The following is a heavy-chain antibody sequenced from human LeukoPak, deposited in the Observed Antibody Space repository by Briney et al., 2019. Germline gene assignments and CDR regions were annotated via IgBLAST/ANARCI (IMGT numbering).Heavy chain of an antibody. Sequence: SETLSLTCTVSGVSVSSGSYYWSWIPQPPGKGLGWIGYIYYSGSTNYNPSLKRRITISVDASKNQFSLMLSSVTDADTAVYYCARVKWNDDYIVDYWGQGTLVSVSS. CDR3: ARVKWNDDYIVDY. D-gene: IGHD1-1*01. J-gene: IGHJ4*02. CDR2: IYYSGST. CDR1: GVSVSSGSYY. V-gene: IGHV4-61*01.